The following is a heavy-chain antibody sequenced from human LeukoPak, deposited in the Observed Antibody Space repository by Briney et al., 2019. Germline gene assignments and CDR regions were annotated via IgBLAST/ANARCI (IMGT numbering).Heavy chain of an antibody. Sequence: PSETLSLTCTVSGGSISSSSYYWGWIRQPPGKGLEGIGTSYYSGSTYYNACLKSRVTISVATSKNQFSLKLSSVTAADTAVYYCARDGYTPIDYWGQGTLVTVSS. CDR3: ARDGYTPIDY. J-gene: IGHJ4*02. V-gene: IGHV4-39*02. CDR1: GGSISSSSYY. CDR2: SYYSGST. D-gene: IGHD5-24*01.